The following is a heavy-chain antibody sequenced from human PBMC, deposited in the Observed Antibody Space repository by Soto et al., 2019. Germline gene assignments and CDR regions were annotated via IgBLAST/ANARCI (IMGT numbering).Heavy chain of an antibody. CDR2: ISNDGNRQ. J-gene: IGHJ3*02. CDR1: GLSFSSQA. D-gene: IGHD5-18*01. V-gene: IGHV3-30-3*01. Sequence: GGSLRLSCVASGLSFSSQAMHWVRQAPGKGLEWVAAISNDGNRQLYADSVKDRFTISRDNSRNTLDLQMDNLRTEDTGVYFRARDIYSYGSVGTPDIWGQATMVTVSS. CDR3: ARDIYSYGSVGTPDI.